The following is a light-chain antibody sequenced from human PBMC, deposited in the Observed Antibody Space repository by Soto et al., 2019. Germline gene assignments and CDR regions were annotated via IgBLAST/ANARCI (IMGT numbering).Light chain of an antibody. V-gene: IGLV1-40*01. J-gene: IGLJ3*02. Sequence: QSVLTQPPSVSGAPGQKVTISCTGNSSNLGAGYDVHWYRQLPGAAPKLVIFGNRNRPSGVPERFSGSKSGTSASLAITGLQGEDEADYYCQAYDYSLTASVFGGGTQLTVL. CDR3: QAYDYSLTASV. CDR2: GNR. CDR1: SSNLGAGYD.